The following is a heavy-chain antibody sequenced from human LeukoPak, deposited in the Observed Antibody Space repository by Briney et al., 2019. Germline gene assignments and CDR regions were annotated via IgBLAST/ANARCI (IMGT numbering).Heavy chain of an antibody. D-gene: IGHD5-24*01. Sequence: PSETLSLICTVSGVSISSFHWNWIRQPAGKGLEWIGRIYNNGSTNYNPSLKSRVTMSVDTSKNQFSLKLSSVTAAETAVYYCARGDGYNRYWGQGILVTVSS. CDR2: IYNNGST. J-gene: IGHJ4*02. CDR3: ARGDGYNRY. V-gene: IGHV4-4*07. CDR1: GVSISSFH.